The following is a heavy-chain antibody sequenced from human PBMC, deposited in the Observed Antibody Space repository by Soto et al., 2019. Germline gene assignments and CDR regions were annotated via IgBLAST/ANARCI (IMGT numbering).Heavy chain of an antibody. D-gene: IGHD3-9*01. CDR2: ISSSGRYI. CDR1: GFTFSSYS. CDR3: TRDRGRDDSFFQH. J-gene: IGHJ1*01. Sequence: GGSLRLSCAASGFTFSSYSMNWVRQAPGKGLEWVSAISSSGRYIYYADSVKGRFTISRDNAKSSLYLQMNSLRAEDTAVYFCTRDRGRDDSFFQHWGQGTLVTVSS. V-gene: IGHV3-21*01.